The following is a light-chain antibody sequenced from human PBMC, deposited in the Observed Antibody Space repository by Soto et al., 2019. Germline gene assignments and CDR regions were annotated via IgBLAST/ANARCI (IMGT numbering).Light chain of an antibody. V-gene: IGLV1-36*01. CDR2: YDN. CDR1: SSNIGNNA. CDR3: ASWDDSLNAYV. J-gene: IGLJ1*01. Sequence: QSVLTQPPSVSEAPRQRVTMSCSGSSSNIGNNAVNWYQQLPGQAPKIVIYYDNLLTSGVSDRFSGSKSGISASLAISDLQSDDEADYYCASWDDSLNAYVFGPGTKVTVL.